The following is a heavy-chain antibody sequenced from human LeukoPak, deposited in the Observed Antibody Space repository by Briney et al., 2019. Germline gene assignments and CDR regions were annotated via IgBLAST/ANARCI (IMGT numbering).Heavy chain of an antibody. CDR3: ARRTNYDSSGYYNAFDI. V-gene: IGHV4-59*08. Sequence: PSETLSLTCTVSGXSISSYYWSWIRQPPGKGLEWIGYIYYSGSTNYNPSLKSRVTISVDTSKNQFSLKLSSVTAADTAVYYCARRTNYDSSGYYNAFDIWGQGTMVTVSS. D-gene: IGHD3-22*01. CDR2: IYYSGST. CDR1: GXSISSYY. J-gene: IGHJ3*02.